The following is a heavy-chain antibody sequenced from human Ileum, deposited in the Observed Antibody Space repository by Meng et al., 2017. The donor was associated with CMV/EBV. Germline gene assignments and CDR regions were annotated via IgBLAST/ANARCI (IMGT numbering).Heavy chain of an antibody. CDR3: TTQLELRYYYGMDV. Sequence: LSLTCAASGFTFTDAWMSWVRQPPGKGLEWVGRIRSKTDGGTPEYAAPVKDRFTISREDSKTTLYLQMSSLKTEDTAVYYCTTQLELRYYYGMDVWGQGTTVTVSS. J-gene: IGHJ6*02. D-gene: IGHD1-7*01. CDR1: GFTFTDAW. V-gene: IGHV3-15*01. CDR2: IRSKTDGGTP.